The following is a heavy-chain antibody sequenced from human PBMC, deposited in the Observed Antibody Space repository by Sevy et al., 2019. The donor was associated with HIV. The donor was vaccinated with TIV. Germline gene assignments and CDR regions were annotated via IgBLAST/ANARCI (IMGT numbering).Heavy chain of an antibody. CDR2: INSRSSTI. V-gene: IGHV3-48*01. CDR3: ARGPSCHEVKNVPVDY. Sequence: ASVKVSCAASGFTFSSNSMNWVRQAPGEGLEWISYINSRSSTIHYADSVKGRFTISRDNAKNSLYLQMSSLRAEDTAMYYCARGPSCHEVKNVPVDYWGQGTLVTVSS. CDR1: GFTFSSNS. D-gene: IGHD2-21*01. J-gene: IGHJ4*02.